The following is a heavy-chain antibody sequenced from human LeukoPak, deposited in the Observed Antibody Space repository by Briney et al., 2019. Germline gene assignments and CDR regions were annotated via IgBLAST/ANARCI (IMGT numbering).Heavy chain of an antibody. J-gene: IGHJ6*03. V-gene: IGHV4-61*01. D-gene: IGHD3-10*01. CDR2: IYYSGST. Sequence: PSETLSLTCTVSGYSISSGYYWGWIRQPPGKGLEWIGYIYYSGSTNYNPSLKSRVTISVDTSKNQFSLKLSSVTAADTAVYYCARDGEAYASYMDVWGKGTTVTVSS. CDR1: GYSISSGYY. CDR3: ARDGEAYASYMDV.